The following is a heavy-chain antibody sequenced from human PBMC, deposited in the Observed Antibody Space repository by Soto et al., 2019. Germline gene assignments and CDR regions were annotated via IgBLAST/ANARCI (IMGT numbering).Heavy chain of an antibody. D-gene: IGHD2-15*01. Sequence: PSETLSLTCTVSGGSISSGNYYWSWIRQPPGKGLEWIGFIPYSGSTYYSTSLKSRVTISVDTSKSQFSLNLSFVTAADTSVYYCATMGTPATGLYFFDYWGQGSLVT. V-gene: IGHV4-30-4*01. J-gene: IGHJ4*02. CDR2: IPYSGST. CDR3: ATMGTPATGLYFFDY. CDR1: GGSISSGNYY.